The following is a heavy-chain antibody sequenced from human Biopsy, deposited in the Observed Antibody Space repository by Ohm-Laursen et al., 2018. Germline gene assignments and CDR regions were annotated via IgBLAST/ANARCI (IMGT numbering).Heavy chain of an antibody. V-gene: IGHV1-24*01. D-gene: IGHD1-1*01. Sequence: ASVKVSCKVSGDAFLGYYLHWVRQAPGQGLEWMGGFAPENGRIVYSQKFQGRVTMTEDTSTSTAYMEVWRLRSDDTAVYYCAADINVWNVNYWGQGTQVIVSS. CDR1: GDAFLGYY. CDR3: AADINVWNVNY. J-gene: IGHJ4*02. CDR2: FAPENGRI.